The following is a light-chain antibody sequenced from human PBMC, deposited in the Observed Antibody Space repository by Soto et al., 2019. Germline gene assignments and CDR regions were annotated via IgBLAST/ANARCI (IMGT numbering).Light chain of an antibody. CDR1: QSVSSN. Sequence: EIVMTQSPATLSVSPGERATLSCRASQSVSSNLAWYQQKPGQAPTLLLYGASARATGIAARFSGSGSGTEFTLTISSLRSEDFAVYYCQHYNNWPFTFGQGTKLEIK. CDR3: QHYNNWPFT. V-gene: IGKV3-15*01. J-gene: IGKJ2*01. CDR2: GAS.